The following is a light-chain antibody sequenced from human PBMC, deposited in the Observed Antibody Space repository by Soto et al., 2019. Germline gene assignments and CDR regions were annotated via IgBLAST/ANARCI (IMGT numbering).Light chain of an antibody. CDR3: QQSSNWPIT. V-gene: IGKV3-11*01. J-gene: IGKJ5*01. CDR2: DAS. Sequence: EIVVTQAPATLCLSPGERATLSCRASQSVSSNLVWYQQKPGQAPRLLIYDASNRATGIPARFSGSGSGTDFTLTMSSLEPEDSAVYYCQQSSNWPITFGQGTRLEIK. CDR1: QSVSSN.